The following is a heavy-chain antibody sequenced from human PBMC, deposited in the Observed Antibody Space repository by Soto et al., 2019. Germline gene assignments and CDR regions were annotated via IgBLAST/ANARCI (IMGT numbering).Heavy chain of an antibody. J-gene: IGHJ4*02. Sequence: QVHLVQSGAEVKKPGASVKVSCTASGYTFTNFGISWVRQAPGQGLEWMGWISAYNGNTNYAQKFQGRVTMTTDTSTSRAYMELKSLRSDDTVVYYCARGLTPIHYWGQGTLVTVSS. CDR3: ARGLTPIHY. D-gene: IGHD2-21*02. CDR2: ISAYNGNT. V-gene: IGHV1-18*01. CDR1: GYTFTNFG.